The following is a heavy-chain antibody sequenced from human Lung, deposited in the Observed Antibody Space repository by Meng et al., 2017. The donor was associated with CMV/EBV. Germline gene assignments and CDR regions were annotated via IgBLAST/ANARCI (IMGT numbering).Heavy chain of an antibody. CDR1: GFTFSSYV. CDR2: ISYDGSNK. CDR3: PGGGYISSSGGFDI. Sequence: GGSLRPXXAASGFTFSSYVMHWVRQAPGKGLEWVAVISYDGSNKYYADSVKGRFTFSRDNSKNTLYLQMNSLRAEDTAVYYCPGGGYISSSGGFDIWGQGTMVXVSS. V-gene: IGHV3-30-3*01. J-gene: IGHJ3*02. D-gene: IGHD6-6*01.